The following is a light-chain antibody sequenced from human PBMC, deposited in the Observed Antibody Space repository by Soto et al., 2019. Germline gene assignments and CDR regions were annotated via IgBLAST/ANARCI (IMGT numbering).Light chain of an antibody. CDR1: SSDVGGYNY. CDR3: SSFTSSSTVV. J-gene: IGLJ2*01. CDR2: DVN. V-gene: IGLV2-14*01. Sequence: QSVLTQPASVSGSPGQSITISCTGTSSDVGGYNYVSWYQQHPGKAPKLMIYDVNNRPSGISYRFSGSKSGNTASLTISGLQAEDEADYYCSSFTSSSTVVFGGGTKLTVL.